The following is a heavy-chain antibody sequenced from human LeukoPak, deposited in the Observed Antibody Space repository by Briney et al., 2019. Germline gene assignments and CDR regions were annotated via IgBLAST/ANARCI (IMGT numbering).Heavy chain of an antibody. Sequence: ASVKVSCKASGYTFTSYDINWVRQATGQGLEWMGWMNPNSGNTGYAQKFQGRVTMTRNTSISTAYMELSSLRSEDTAVYYCARAWGMDTAMANDYWGQGTLVTVSS. CDR1: GYTFTSYD. CDR3: ARAWGMDTAMANDY. V-gene: IGHV1-8*01. D-gene: IGHD5-18*01. CDR2: MNPNSGNT. J-gene: IGHJ4*02.